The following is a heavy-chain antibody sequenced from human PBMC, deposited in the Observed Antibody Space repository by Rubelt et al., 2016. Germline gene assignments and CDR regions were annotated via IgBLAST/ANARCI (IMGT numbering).Heavy chain of an antibody. D-gene: IGHD2-15*01. Sequence: LSCAVSGFTFTNAWMNWVRQAPGKGLEWIGEIFHSGSTTYNPSLKSRVTISVDNSKNQFSLNLYSVTAADTAVYFCAKEYSRFPNNWFESWGQGTLVTVPS. V-gene: IGHV4-4*01. CDR3: AKEYSRFPNNWFES. CDR1: GFTFTNAW. CDR2: IFHSGST. J-gene: IGHJ5*01.